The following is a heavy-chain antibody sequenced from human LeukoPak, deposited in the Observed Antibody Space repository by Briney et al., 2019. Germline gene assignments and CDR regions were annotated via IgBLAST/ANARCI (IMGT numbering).Heavy chain of an antibody. Sequence: SVKVSCKASGGTFSSYAISWVRQAPGQGLEWMGGIIPIVGTANYAQKVQGRVTITADESMSTVYMELSSLRSEDTAVYYCARLPLRRTAVGYYGMDVWGQGTTVTVSS. CDR2: IIPIVGTA. CDR1: GGTFSSYA. D-gene: IGHD6-13*01. J-gene: IGHJ6*02. CDR3: ARLPLRRTAVGYYGMDV. V-gene: IGHV1-69*13.